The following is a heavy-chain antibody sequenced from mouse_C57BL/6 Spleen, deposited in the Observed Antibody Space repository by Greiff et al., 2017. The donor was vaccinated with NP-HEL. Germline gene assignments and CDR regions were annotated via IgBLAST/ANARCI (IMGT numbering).Heavy chain of an antibody. CDR2: IYPGDGDT. V-gene: IGHV1-82*01. D-gene: IGHD2-5*01. J-gene: IGHJ2*01. CDR1: GYAFSSSW. CDR3: ADSNYFDY. Sequence: QVQLQESGPELVKPGASVKISCKASGYAFSSSWMNWVKQRPGKGLEWIGRIYPGDGDTNYNGKFKGKATLTADKSSSTAYMQLSSLTSEDSAVYCCADSNYFDYWGQGTTLTVSS.